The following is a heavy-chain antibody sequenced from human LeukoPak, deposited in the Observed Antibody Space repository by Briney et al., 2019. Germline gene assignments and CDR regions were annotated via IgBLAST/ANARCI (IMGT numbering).Heavy chain of an antibody. CDR3: ARLRDGRWLLEY. J-gene: IGHJ4*02. CDR2: INYSGTT. Sequence: SETLSLTCTASGGSISSSGYYWGWIRQPPGKGLEWIASINYSGTTYYNPSLKSRVAISEDRSKNQFSLKLSSVTAADTAVYYCARLRDGRWLLEYWGQGTLVTVSS. D-gene: IGHD5-24*01. CDR1: GGSISSSGYY. V-gene: IGHV4-39*01.